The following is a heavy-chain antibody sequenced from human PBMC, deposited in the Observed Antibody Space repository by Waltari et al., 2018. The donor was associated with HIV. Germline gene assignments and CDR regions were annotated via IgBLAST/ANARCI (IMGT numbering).Heavy chain of an antibody. J-gene: IGHJ4*02. CDR2: IRHDDSNR. D-gene: IGHD3-3*01. CDR1: GLPFRGLG. CDR3: GKDSNYFYDSTGYYCDF. Sequence: QVRLVESGGGVVPPGGSLRLSCAASGLPFRGLGIQWVRQAPGKGLEWVAFIRHDDSNRYYRDSVKGRFTISRDNSKNTVDLQMNNLKAEDTAVYYCGKDSNYFYDSTGYYCDFWGQGTLVTVSS. V-gene: IGHV3-30*02.